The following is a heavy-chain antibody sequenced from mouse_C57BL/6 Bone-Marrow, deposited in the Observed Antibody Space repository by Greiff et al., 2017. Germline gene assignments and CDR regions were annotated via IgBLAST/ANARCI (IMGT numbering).Heavy chain of an antibody. CDR3: ARSGYYYGSSYRYFDV. D-gene: IGHD1-1*01. CDR2: IYPGDGDT. V-gene: IGHV1-80*01. J-gene: IGHJ1*03. Sequence: QVQLQQSGAELVKPGASVKISCKSSGYAFSSYWMNWVKQRPGKGLEWIGQIYPGDGDTNYNGKFKGKATLTADKSSSTASMQLSSLTSEDSAVYFCARSGYYYGSSYRYFDVWGTGTTVTVSS. CDR1: GYAFSSYW.